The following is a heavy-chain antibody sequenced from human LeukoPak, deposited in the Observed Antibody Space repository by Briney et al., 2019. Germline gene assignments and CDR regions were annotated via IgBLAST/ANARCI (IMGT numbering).Heavy chain of an antibody. Sequence: ASVKVSCKASGYTFTSYVISWVRQAPGQGLEWMGCISAYNGNTNYAQKLQGRVTMTTDTSTSTAYMELRRLRSDDTAVYYCARENVVVVATRRNNWFDRWGQGTLVTVSS. V-gene: IGHV1-18*01. D-gene: IGHD2-15*01. J-gene: IGHJ5*02. CDR3: ARENVVVVATRRNNWFDR. CDR2: ISAYNGNT. CDR1: GYTFTSYV.